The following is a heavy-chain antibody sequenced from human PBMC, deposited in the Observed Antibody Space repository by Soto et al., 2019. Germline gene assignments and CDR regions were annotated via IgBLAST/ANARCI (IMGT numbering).Heavy chain of an antibody. CDR1: GFTVSSNY. D-gene: IGHD6-6*01. J-gene: IGHJ5*02. Sequence: GGSLRLSCAASGFTVSSNYMSWVRQAPGKGLEWVSAISGSGGSTYYADSVKGRFTISRDNSKNTLYLQMNSLRAEDTAVYYCAKDRSIAALNWFDPWGQGTLVTVSS. CDR3: AKDRSIAALNWFDP. CDR2: ISGSGGST. V-gene: IGHV3-23*01.